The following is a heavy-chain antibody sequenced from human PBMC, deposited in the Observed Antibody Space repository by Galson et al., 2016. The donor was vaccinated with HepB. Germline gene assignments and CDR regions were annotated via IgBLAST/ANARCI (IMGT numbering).Heavy chain of an antibody. Sequence: YLRLSCAASGFTFDNYAMHWVRQAPGKGLEWVSGTSWNSGSIGYADSVKGRFTISRDNDKNSLHLQMNILRAEDTALYYCARGRGSNWRDAVDIWGQGTMVTVSS. D-gene: IGHD6-13*01. CDR1: GFTFDNYA. CDR3: ARGRGSNWRDAVDI. V-gene: IGHV3-9*01. CDR2: TSWNSGSI. J-gene: IGHJ3*02.